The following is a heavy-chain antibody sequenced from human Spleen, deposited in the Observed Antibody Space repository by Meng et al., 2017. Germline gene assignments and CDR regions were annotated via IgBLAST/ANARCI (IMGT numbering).Heavy chain of an antibody. D-gene: IGHD3-10*01. CDR1: GYFINSGYY. CDR3: AREQYYGSGSFHPDYYYGMDV. CDR2: IYFTGIT. Sequence: SETLSLTCDVSGYFINSGYYWGWIRQPPGKGLEWIGYIYFTGITYYNPSLKSRVTISVDTSKNQFFLKLTSVTAADTAVYYCAREQYYGSGSFHPDYYYGMDVWDQGTTVTVSS. J-gene: IGHJ6*02. V-gene: IGHV4-28*03.